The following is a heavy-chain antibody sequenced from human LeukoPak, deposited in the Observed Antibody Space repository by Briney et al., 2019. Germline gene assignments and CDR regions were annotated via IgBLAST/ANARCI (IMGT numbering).Heavy chain of an antibody. CDR1: GFTFDDYA. D-gene: IGHD6-19*01. Sequence: GGSLRLSCAASGFTFDDYAMHWVRQAPGKGLEWVSGISWNSGSIGYADSVKGRFTISRDNAKNSLYLQMNSLRAEDTALYYCAKDIGGSGLTGAFDIWGQGTMVTVSS. V-gene: IGHV3-9*01. CDR2: ISWNSGSI. CDR3: AKDIGGSGLTGAFDI. J-gene: IGHJ3*02.